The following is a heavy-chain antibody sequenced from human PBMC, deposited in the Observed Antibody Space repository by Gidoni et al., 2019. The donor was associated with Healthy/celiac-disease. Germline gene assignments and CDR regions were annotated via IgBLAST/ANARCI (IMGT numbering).Heavy chain of an antibody. CDR2: NYSSGST. CDR1: GGPTSSDY. D-gene: IGHD2-8*01. V-gene: IGHV4-59*01. Sequence: QVQLQESGTGLVKPAETLSPPSTVSGGPTSSDYWSWIRQPPGKGLEWIGYNYSSGSTNYKRPLKSRVTISVDTSKTQFSLKLSLGTAADAAVYYCERGRILRTSNWSDPWGQGTLVTVSS. CDR3: ERGRILRTSNWSDP. J-gene: IGHJ5*02.